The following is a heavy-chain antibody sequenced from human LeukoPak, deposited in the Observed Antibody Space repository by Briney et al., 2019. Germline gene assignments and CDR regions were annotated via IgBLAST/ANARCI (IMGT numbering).Heavy chain of an antibody. CDR2: ISYDGSTK. CDR3: AKYDFWSGYGIDV. Sequence: GGSLRLSCAASGFTFSSSGRHWVRQAPGKGLEWVPVISYDGSTKCYADSVKGRFTISRDNSKHTLYLQMNSLRAEDTAVYYCAKYDFWSGYGIDVWGQGTTVTVSS. J-gene: IGHJ6*02. D-gene: IGHD3-3*01. V-gene: IGHV3-30*18. CDR1: GFTFSSSG.